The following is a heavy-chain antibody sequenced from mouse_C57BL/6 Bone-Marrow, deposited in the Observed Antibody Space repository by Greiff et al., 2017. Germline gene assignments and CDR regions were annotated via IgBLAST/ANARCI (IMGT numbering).Heavy chain of an antibody. D-gene: IGHD1-1*02. V-gene: IGHV14-4*01. CDR3: TTWWFPWFAY. Sequence: EVQLVESGAELVRPGASVKLSCTASGFNIKDDYMHWVKQRPEQGLEWIGWIDPENGDTEYASKFQGKATITADTSSNTAYLQLSSLTSEDTAVYYCTTWWFPWFAYWGQGTLVTVSA. CDR2: IDPENGDT. J-gene: IGHJ3*01. CDR1: GFNIKDDY.